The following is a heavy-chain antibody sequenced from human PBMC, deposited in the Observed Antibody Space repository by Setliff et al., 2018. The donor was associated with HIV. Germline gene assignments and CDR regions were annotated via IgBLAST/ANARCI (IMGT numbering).Heavy chain of an antibody. Sequence: ASVKVSCKTSGYTFTNYALNWVRQAPGQGLEWMGWINTNTGNPTYAQGLTGRFVFSLDTSVSTAYLQINSLKAEDSAIYYCARVSDTGVDPQTHRDYWGQGTPVTVSS. CDR2: INTNTGNP. CDR1: GYTFTNYA. CDR3: ARVSDTGVDPQTHRDY. D-gene: IGHD2-21*01. V-gene: IGHV7-4-1*02. J-gene: IGHJ4*02.